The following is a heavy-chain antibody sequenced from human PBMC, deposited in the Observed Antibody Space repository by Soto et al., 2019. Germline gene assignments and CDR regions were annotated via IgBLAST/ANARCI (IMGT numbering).Heavy chain of an antibody. D-gene: IGHD5-12*01. CDR2: FDPEDGET. Sequence: ASVKVSCKVSGYTLTELSMHWVRQAPGKGLEWMGGFDPEDGETIYAQKFQGRVTMTEDTSTDTAYMELSSLRSEDTAVYYCATDSWLSDAFDIWGQGTMVTVSS. CDR3: ATDSWLSDAFDI. J-gene: IGHJ3*02. CDR1: GYTLTELS. V-gene: IGHV1-24*01.